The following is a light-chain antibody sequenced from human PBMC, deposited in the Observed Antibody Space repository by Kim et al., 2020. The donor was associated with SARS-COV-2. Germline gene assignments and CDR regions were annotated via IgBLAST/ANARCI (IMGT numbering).Light chain of an antibody. CDR3: AVWEDGLNQGV. Sequence: ELTQPPSASGTPGQWVTISCSGISSNMGSNNVVWYQQLPGAAPTLLIYSDNQRPSGVPDRFSSSRSSTSASLAISGLQSGDEADYYCAVWEDGLNQGVFGGGTQLTVL. CDR1: SSNMGSNN. V-gene: IGLV1-44*01. CDR2: SDN. J-gene: IGLJ3*02.